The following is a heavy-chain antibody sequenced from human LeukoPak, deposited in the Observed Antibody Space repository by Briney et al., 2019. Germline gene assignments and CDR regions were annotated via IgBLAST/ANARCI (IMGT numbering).Heavy chain of an antibody. V-gene: IGHV3-49*03. CDR3: TREDYDSSGYYLDY. CDR1: GFTIGDYA. CDR2: IRSKAYGGTT. Sequence: PGRSLRLSCTASGFTIGDYAMSWFRQAPGKGLEWVGFIRSKAYGGTTEYAASVKGRFTISRDDSKSIAYLQMNSLKTEDTAVYYCTREDYDSSGYYLDYWGQGTLVTVSS. D-gene: IGHD3-22*01. J-gene: IGHJ4*02.